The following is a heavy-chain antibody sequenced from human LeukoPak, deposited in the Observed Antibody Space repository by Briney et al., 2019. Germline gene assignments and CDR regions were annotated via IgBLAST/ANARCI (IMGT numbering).Heavy chain of an antibody. CDR1: GYTFTGYY. V-gene: IGHV1-2*02. Sequence: GASVKVSCKASGYTFTGYYMHWVRQAPGQGLEWMGWINPNSGGTNYAQKFQGRVTMTRDTSISTAYMELSRLRSDDTAVYYCARVGIVATISEGRNYLDVWGKGTTVTVSS. J-gene: IGHJ6*03. D-gene: IGHD5-12*01. CDR3: ARVGIVATISEGRNYLDV. CDR2: INPNSGGT.